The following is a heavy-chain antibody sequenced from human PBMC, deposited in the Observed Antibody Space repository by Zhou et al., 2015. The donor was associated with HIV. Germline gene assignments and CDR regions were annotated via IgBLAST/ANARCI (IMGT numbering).Heavy chain of an antibody. D-gene: IGHD6-6*01. V-gene: IGHV1-8*02. Sequence: QVQLVQSGAEVKKPGSSVKVSCKASGGTFSSYAISWVRQATGQGLEWMGWMNPNSGNTGYAQKFQGRVTMTRNTSISTAYMELSSLRSEDTAMYYCARGDWSSSSSSSYWGQGTLATVSS. CDR2: MNPNSGNT. J-gene: IGHJ4*02. CDR1: GGTFSSYA. CDR3: ARGDWSSSSSSSY.